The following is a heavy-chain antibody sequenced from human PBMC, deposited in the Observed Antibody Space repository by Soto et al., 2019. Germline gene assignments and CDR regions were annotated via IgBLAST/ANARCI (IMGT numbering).Heavy chain of an antibody. V-gene: IGHV1-2*02. J-gene: IGHJ6*02. CDR3: AKDQGGYMVSGMDV. D-gene: IGHD2-2*02. CDR2: INPNSGAT. CDR1: GYTFTDYY. Sequence: ASVKVSCKASGYTFTDYYIYWLRQAPGHGLEWMGWINPNSGATNYAHNFQGRVTMTRDTSIRAAYMELSRLSSDDTAVYYCAKDQGGYMVSGMDVWGQGTTVTVSS.